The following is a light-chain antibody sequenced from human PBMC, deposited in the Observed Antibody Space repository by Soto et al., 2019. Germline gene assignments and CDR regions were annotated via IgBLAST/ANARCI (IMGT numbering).Light chain of an antibody. CDR3: SSYTSTGTLLV. CDR2: EVT. J-gene: IGLJ2*01. Sequence: QSVLTQPASVSGSPGQSITLSCTGTSSDLGGYNYVSWYQQYPGKAPKLMIFEVTNRPSGVSDRFSGSKSGNTASLTISGLQAEDEADYYCSSYTSTGTLLVFGGGTKLTVL. V-gene: IGLV2-14*01. CDR1: SSDLGGYNY.